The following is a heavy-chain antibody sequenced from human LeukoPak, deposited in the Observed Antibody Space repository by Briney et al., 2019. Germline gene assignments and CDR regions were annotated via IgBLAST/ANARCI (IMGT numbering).Heavy chain of an antibody. CDR2: IYYSGST. J-gene: IGHJ4*02. Sequence: NPSETLSLTCTVSGDSISSSSYYWGWIRQPPGKGLEWIGSIYYSGSTYYNPSLKSRVTISVDASKNQFSLKLSSVTAADTAVYYCARYGSGYYYGVDYWGQGTLVTVSS. V-gene: IGHV4-39*07. D-gene: IGHD3-22*01. CDR3: ARYGSGYYYGVDY. CDR1: GDSISSSSYY.